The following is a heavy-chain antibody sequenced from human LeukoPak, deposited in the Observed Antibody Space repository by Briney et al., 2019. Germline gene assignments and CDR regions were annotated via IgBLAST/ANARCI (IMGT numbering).Heavy chain of an antibody. J-gene: IGHJ4*02. Sequence: GGSLRLSCAASGFTFSSYAMHWVPQAPGKGLEWVAIISYDGNNKYYAAPVKGRFTISRDNSKNTLHLQMNSLRAEDTAVYYCARPRHDYTNSSLGYWGQGTLVTVSS. D-gene: IGHD4-11*01. CDR2: ISYDGNNK. CDR1: GFTFSSYA. V-gene: IGHV3-30-3*01. CDR3: ARPRHDYTNSSLGY.